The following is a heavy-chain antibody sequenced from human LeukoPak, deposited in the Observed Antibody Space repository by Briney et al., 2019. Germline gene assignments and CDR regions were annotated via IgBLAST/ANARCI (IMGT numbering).Heavy chain of an antibody. CDR2: ISGSGGTT. D-gene: IGHD4-17*01. CDR3: AKDPYNYGDYERFDY. CDR1: GFTFSTYA. Sequence: GGSLRLSCAASGFTFSTYAMSWVRQAPGKGLEWVSGISGSGGTTYYVDSVKGRFTISRDNSKNTLYLQMNSLRAEDTAVYYCAKDPYNYGDYERFDYWGQGTLVTVSS. V-gene: IGHV3-23*01. J-gene: IGHJ4*02.